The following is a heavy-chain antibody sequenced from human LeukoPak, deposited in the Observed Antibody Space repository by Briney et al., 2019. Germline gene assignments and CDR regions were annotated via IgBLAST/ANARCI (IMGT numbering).Heavy chain of an antibody. CDR1: GGSISSSSYY. CDR3: ARLGDYSNRAYNWFDP. D-gene: IGHD4-11*01. J-gene: IGHJ5*02. V-gene: IGHV4-39*01. CDR2: IYYSGST. Sequence: SETLSPTCTVSGGSISSSSYYWGWIRQPPGKGLEWMGSIYYSGSTYYNPSLKSRVTISVDTSKNQFSLKLSSVTAADTAVYYCARLGDYSNRAYNWFDPWGQGTLVTVSS.